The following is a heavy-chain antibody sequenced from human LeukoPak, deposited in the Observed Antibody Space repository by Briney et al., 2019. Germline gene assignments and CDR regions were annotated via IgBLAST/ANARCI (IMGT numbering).Heavy chain of an antibody. CDR3: ARDNCSGGSCYPDY. CDR2: IYYSGST. J-gene: IGHJ4*02. D-gene: IGHD2-15*01. V-gene: IGHV4-59*01. Sequence: PSETLSLTCTVSGGSISSYYWSWIRQPPGKGLEWIGYIYYSGSTNYNPSLKSRVTISVDTSKNQFSLKLSSVTAADTAVYYCARDNCSGGSCYPDYWGQGTLATVSS. CDR1: GGSISSYY.